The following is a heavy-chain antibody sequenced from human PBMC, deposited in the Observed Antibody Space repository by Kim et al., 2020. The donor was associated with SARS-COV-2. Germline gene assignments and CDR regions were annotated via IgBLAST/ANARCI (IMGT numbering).Heavy chain of an antibody. CDR2: FDPEDGET. Sequence: ASVKVSCKVSGYTLTELSMHWVQQAPGKGLEWMGGFDPEDGETIYAQKFRGRVTMTEDTSTDTAYMELSSLRSEDTAVYYCATGVGMGVPSWFDPWGQGTLVTVSS. CDR1: GYTLTELS. D-gene: IGHD1-26*01. V-gene: IGHV1-24*01. J-gene: IGHJ5*02. CDR3: ATGVGMGVPSWFDP.